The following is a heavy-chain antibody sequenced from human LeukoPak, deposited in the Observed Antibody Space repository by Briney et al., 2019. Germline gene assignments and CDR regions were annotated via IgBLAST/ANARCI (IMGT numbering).Heavy chain of an antibody. CDR2: ISWNSGSI. CDR1: GFTFDDYA. D-gene: IGHD1-26*01. J-gene: IGHJ4*02. V-gene: IGHV3-9*01. Sequence: GGSLRLSCAASGFTFDDYAMHWVRQAPGKGLEWVSGISWNSGSIGYADSVKGRFTISRDNAKNSLYLQMNSLRAEDTALYYCAEASQLSSGGFDYWGQGTLVTVSS. CDR3: AEASQLSSGGFDY.